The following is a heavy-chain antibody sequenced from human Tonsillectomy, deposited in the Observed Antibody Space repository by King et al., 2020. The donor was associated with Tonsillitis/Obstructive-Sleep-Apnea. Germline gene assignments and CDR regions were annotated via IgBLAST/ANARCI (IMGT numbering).Heavy chain of an antibody. Sequence: VQLVESGAEVKKPGESLKISCKGSGYSFTSYWISWVRQMPGKGLEWMGIIYPGDSDTRYSPSFQGQVTISADKSISTAYLQWSSLEASDTAMYYCAVPLYYYDSSGYYPRDAFDIWGQGTMVTVSS. V-gene: IGHV5-51*01. J-gene: IGHJ3*02. CDR3: AVPLYYYDSSGYYPRDAFDI. CDR2: IYPGDSDT. D-gene: IGHD3-22*01. CDR1: GYSFTSYW.